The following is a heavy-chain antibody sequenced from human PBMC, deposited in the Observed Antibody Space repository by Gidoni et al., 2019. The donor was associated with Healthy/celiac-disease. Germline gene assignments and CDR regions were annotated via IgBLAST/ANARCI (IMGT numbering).Heavy chain of an antibody. CDR2: IYYSGST. J-gene: IGHJ4*02. CDR1: GGSISSSRYY. Sequence: QLQLQESGPGLVKPSETLSLTCTVSGGSISSSRYYWGWIRQPPGKGLEWIGSIYYSGSTYYNPSLKSRVTISVDPSKNQCSLKLSSVTAADTAVYYCARSTGLGWAVANFDYWGQGTLVTVSS. V-gene: IGHV4-39*01. CDR3: ARSTGLGWAVANFDY. D-gene: IGHD6-19*01.